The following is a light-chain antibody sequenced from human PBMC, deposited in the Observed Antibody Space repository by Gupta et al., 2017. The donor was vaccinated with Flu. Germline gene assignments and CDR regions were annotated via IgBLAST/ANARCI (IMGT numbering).Light chain of an antibody. V-gene: IGLV2-14*01. CDR3: SSYTSSSTLCV. CDR2: EVS. J-gene: IGLJ1*01. CDR1: SSDVGGSNY. Sequence: SSDVGGSNYVSWYQQHPGKAPKLMIYEVSNRPSGVSNRFSGPKSGNTASLTISGLQAEDEADYYCSSYTSSSTLCVFGTGTKVTVL.